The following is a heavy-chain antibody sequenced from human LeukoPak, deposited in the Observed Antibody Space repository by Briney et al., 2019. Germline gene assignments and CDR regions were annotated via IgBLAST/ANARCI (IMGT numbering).Heavy chain of an antibody. Sequence: GGSLRLSCAASGFTFDDYAMHWVRQAPGKGLEGVSGISWNSGSIGYAASVKGRFTISRDNAKNSLYLQMNSLRAEDTALYYCAKRGSFGAFDIWGQGTMVTVSS. CDR1: GFTFDDYA. D-gene: IGHD3-10*01. V-gene: IGHV3-9*01. CDR2: ISWNSGSI. J-gene: IGHJ3*02. CDR3: AKRGSFGAFDI.